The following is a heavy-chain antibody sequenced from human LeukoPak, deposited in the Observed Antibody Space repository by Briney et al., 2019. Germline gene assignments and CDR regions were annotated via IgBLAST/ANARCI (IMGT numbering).Heavy chain of an antibody. Sequence: GGSLRLSCAASGFTFNTYGMNWVRQAPGKGLEWVSAISGSGGSTYYADSVKGRFTISRDNSKNTLYLQMNSLRAEDTAVYYCAKDSSGYYYYYYYMDVWGKGTTVTISS. V-gene: IGHV3-23*01. D-gene: IGHD3-22*01. J-gene: IGHJ6*03. CDR1: GFTFNTYG. CDR3: AKDSSGYYYYYYYMDV. CDR2: ISGSGGST.